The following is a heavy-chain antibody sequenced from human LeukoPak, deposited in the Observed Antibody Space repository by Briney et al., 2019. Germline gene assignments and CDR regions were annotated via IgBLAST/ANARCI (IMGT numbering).Heavy chain of an antibody. V-gene: IGHV4-61*01. CDR2: IYYSGST. D-gene: IGHD3-9*01. J-gene: IGHJ4*02. Sequence: SETLSLTCTVSGGSVSSRSYSWSWIRQPPGKGLEWIGYIYYSGSTSYSPSLKSRVTISVDTSKNQFSLKLSSVTAADTAVFYCARGFYDVLTGYPYYFACWGQGILVTVSS. CDR3: ARGFYDVLTGYPYYFAC. CDR1: GGSVSSRSYS.